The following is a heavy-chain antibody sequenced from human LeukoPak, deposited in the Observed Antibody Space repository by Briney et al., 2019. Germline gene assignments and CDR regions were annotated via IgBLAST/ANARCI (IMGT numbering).Heavy chain of an antibody. CDR3: ARDLGGYSYGSDPDY. CDR1: GFSFSTYA. CDR2: ISSSSSYI. J-gene: IGHJ4*02. Sequence: GGSLRLSCVASGFSFSTYAMNWVRQAPGKGLEWVSSISSSSSYIYYADSVKGRFTISRDNAKNSLYLQMNSLRAEDTAVYYCARDLGGYSYGSDPDYWGQGTLVTVSS. V-gene: IGHV3-21*01. D-gene: IGHD5-18*01.